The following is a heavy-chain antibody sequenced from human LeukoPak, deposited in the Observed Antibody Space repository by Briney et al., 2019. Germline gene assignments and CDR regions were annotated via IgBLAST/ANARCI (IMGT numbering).Heavy chain of an antibody. V-gene: IGHV4-34*01. CDR1: GGSFSGYY. Sequence: PSETLSLTCAVCGGSFSGYYWSWIRQPPGKGLEWIGEINHSGSTNYNPSLKSRVTISVDTSKNQFSLKLSSVTAADTAVYYCARVGGYSGYLNTYNWFDPWGQGTLVTVSS. CDR2: INHSGST. CDR3: ARVGGYSGYLNTYNWFDP. J-gene: IGHJ5*02. D-gene: IGHD5-12*01.